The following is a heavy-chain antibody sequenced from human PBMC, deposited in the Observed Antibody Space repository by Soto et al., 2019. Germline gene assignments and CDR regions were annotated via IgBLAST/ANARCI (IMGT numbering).Heavy chain of an antibody. CDR3: ARTYYDFWSGYPFSNYYYYYYMDV. Sequence: ASVKVSCKASGYTFTSYDINWVRQATGQGLEWMGWMNPNSGNTGYAQKFQGRVTMTRNTSISTAYMELSSLRSEDTAVYYCARTYYDFWSGYPFSNYYYYYYMDVWGKGTTVTVSS. CDR2: MNPNSGNT. V-gene: IGHV1-8*01. D-gene: IGHD3-3*01. J-gene: IGHJ6*03. CDR1: GYTFTSYD.